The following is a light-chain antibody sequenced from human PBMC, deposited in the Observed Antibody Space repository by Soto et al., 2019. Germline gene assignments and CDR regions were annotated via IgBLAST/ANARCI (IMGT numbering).Light chain of an antibody. CDR3: SSYTSGSTGV. CDR1: SSDVGGYNY. Sequence: QSALTQPASVSGSPGQSITISCTGTSSDVGGYNYVSWYQQHPGKAPKLMIYDVSNRPSGVSNRFSGSKSVNTASLTISGLQAEDEADYYCSSYTSGSTGVFGTGTKLTVL. J-gene: IGLJ1*01. V-gene: IGLV2-14*03. CDR2: DVS.